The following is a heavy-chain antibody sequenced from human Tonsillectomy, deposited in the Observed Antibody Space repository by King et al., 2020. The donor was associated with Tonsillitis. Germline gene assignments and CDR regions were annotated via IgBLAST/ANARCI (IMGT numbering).Heavy chain of an antibody. J-gene: IGHJ4*02. CDR1: GDSISSGSSY. CDR2: FYTSGST. Sequence: VQLQESGPGLVKPSQTLSLTCTVSGDSISSGSSYWSWIRQPAGKGLEWIGRFYTSGSTNSNPSLKSRVTMSVDTSKNQFSLKLSSVTAADTAVYYCARDDPAVAGTVFDYWGPGTLVTVSS. CDR3: ARDDPAVAGTVFDY. V-gene: IGHV4-61*02. D-gene: IGHD6-19*01.